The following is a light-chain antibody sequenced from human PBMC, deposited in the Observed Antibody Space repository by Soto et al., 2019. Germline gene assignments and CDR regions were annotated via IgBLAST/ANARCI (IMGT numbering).Light chain of an antibody. CDR2: QAT. V-gene: IGKV1-5*03. CDR1: QTLSGW. J-gene: IGKJ4*01. Sequence: DIQMTLSPSTLSASVGERVNITCRASQTLSGWLAWYQQKPGKAPKLLIYQATILENGVPSTFSGSGSGTEFTLTISSLQTDDFATYFCQQYKTYPLTFGGGTKVEIK. CDR3: QQYKTYPLT.